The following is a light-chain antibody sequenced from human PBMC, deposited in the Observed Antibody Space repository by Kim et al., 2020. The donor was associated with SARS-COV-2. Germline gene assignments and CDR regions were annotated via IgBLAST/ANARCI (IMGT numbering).Light chain of an antibody. CDR3: QQYGSSFT. V-gene: IGKV3-20*01. CDR1: QSASSSY. Sequence: LSPGERSTLACRASQSASSSYLAWYPQHPGQAPRLLIYGASSRATGIPDRFSGSGSGTDFTLTISRLEPEDLAVYYCQQYGSSFTFGPGTKVDIK. J-gene: IGKJ3*01. CDR2: GAS.